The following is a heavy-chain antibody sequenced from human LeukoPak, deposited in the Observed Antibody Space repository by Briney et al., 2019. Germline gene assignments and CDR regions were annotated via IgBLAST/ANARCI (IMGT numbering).Heavy chain of an antibody. D-gene: IGHD6-13*01. CDR3: ARHSSSWYGWYFDL. J-gene: IGHJ2*01. V-gene: IGHV1-69*06. CDR1: GGTFSSYA. Sequence: SVKVSCKASGGTFSSYAISWVRQAPGQGLEWMGGIIPIFGTANYAQKFQGRVTITADKSTSTAYMELSSLRSEDTAVYYCARHSSSWYGWYFDLWGRGTLVTVSS. CDR2: IIPIFGTA.